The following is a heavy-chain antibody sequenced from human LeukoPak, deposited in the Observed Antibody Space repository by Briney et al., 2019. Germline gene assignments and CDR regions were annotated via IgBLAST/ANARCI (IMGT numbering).Heavy chain of an antibody. CDR2: IWYDGSNK. Sequence: GGSLRLSCAASGFTFSSCWMTWVRQAPGKGLEWVAVIWYDGSNKYYADSVKGRFTISRDNSKNTLYLQMSSLRAEDTAVYYCARVASSSWYSYYYYGMDVWGQGTTVTVSS. CDR3: ARVASSSWYSYYYYGMDV. V-gene: IGHV3-33*08. CDR1: GFTFSSCW. D-gene: IGHD6-13*01. J-gene: IGHJ6*02.